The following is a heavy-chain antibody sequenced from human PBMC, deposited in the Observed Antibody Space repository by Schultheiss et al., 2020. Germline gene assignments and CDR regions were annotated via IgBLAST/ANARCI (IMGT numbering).Heavy chain of an antibody. CDR3: ARGPRDSPSIFEY. CDR2: ISGSGGST. J-gene: IGHJ4*02. CDR1: GFTFSDYY. V-gene: IGHV3-23*01. D-gene: IGHD2-21*01. Sequence: GGSLRLSCAASGFTFSDYYMSWIRQAPGKGLEWVSGISGSGGSTYYADSVKGRFTISRDNSKNTLYLQMNSLRAEDTAVYYCARGPRDSPSIFEYWGKGSRV.